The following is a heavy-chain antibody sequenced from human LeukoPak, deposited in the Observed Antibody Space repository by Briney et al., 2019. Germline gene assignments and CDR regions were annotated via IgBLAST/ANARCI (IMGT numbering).Heavy chain of an antibody. CDR1: GYTFTNYD. V-gene: IGHV1-8*01. J-gene: IGHJ4*02. Sequence: ASVKVSCKAFGYTFTNYDINWVRQATGQGLEWMGWMNPNSANTGYAQKFQGRVTMTRNTSISTAYMELSSLKSEDTAVYYCARSYSSGWYDLDYWGQGTLVTVSS. CDR2: MNPNSANT. D-gene: IGHD6-19*01. CDR3: ARSYSSGWYDLDY.